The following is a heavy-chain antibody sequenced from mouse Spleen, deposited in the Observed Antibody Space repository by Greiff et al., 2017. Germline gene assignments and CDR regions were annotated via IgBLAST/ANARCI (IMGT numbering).Heavy chain of an antibody. D-gene: IGHD4-1*01. CDR1: GFTFSDYG. V-gene: IGHV5-17*01. Sequence: EVMLVESGGGLVKPGGSLKLSCAASGFTFSDYGMHWVRQAPEKGLEWVAYINRGSRTIHYEETVKGRFTISRDSAKNTLFLHVTSLSSEDTAMYYCPCLAGTGWYVGVWGTGTTVTVSS. J-gene: IGHJ1*03. CDR2: INRGSRTI. CDR3: PCLAGTGWYVGV.